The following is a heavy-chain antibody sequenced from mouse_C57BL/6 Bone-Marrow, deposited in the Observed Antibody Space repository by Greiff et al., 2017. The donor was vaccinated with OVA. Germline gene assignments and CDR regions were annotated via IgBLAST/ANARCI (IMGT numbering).Heavy chain of an antibody. V-gene: IGHV1-26*01. CDR3: ARETHYYGSKGFAY. CDR1: GYTFTDYY. J-gene: IGHJ3*01. Sequence: EVQLQQSGPELVKPGASVKISCKASGYTFTDYYMNWVKQSHGKSLEWIGDINPNNGGTSYNQKFKGKATLTVDKSSSTAYMELRSLTSEDSAVYYCARETHYYGSKGFAYWGQGTLVTVAA. D-gene: IGHD1-1*01. CDR2: INPNNGGT.